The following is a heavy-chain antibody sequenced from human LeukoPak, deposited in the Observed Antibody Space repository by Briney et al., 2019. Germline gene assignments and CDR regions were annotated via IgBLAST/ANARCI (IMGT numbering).Heavy chain of an antibody. V-gene: IGHV3-30-3*01. CDR1: GFTFSSYA. J-gene: IGHJ5*02. CDR2: ISYDGSNK. CDR3: ARGRMGIAAAGVFDP. Sequence: GGSLRLSCAASGFTFSSYAMHWVRQAPGKGLEWVAVISYDGSNKYYADSVKGRFTISRDNSKNTLYLQMNSLRAEDTALYHCARGRMGIAAAGVFDPWGQGTLVTVSS. D-gene: IGHD6-13*01.